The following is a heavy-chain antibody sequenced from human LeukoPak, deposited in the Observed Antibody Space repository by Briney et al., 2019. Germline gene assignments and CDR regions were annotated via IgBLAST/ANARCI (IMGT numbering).Heavy chain of an antibody. D-gene: IGHD4-11*01. Sequence: SETLSLTCAVYGGSFSGYYWSWIRQPPGKGLEWIGEINHSGSTNYNPSLKSRVTISVDTSKNQFSLKLSSVAAADTAVYYCVTTVTTEFDYWGQGTLVTVSS. CDR1: GGSFSGYY. V-gene: IGHV4-34*01. CDR2: INHSGST. J-gene: IGHJ4*02. CDR3: VTTVTTEFDY.